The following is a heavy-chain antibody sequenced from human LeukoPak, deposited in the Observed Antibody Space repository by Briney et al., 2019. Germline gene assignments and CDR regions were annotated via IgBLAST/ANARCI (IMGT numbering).Heavy chain of an antibody. V-gene: IGHV1-46*01. CDR3: ARVNGSYLPPYYYYYGMDV. J-gene: IGHJ6*02. Sequence: GASVKVSCKASGYTFTSYYMHWMRQAPGQGLEWMGIINPSGGSTSYAQKFQGRVTMTRDTSTSTVYMELSSLRSEDTAVYYCARVNGSYLPPYYYYYGMDVWGQGTTVTVSS. CDR2: INPSGGST. CDR1: GYTFTSYY. D-gene: IGHD1-26*01.